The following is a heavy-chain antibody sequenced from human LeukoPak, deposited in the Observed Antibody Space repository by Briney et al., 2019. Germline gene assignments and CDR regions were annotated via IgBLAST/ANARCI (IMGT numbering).Heavy chain of an antibody. D-gene: IGHD4-17*01. CDR2: INPSGGST. CDR1: GYTFTSYY. Sequence: AASVTVSCKASGYTFTSYYMHWVRQAPGQGLEGMGIINPSGGSTSYAQKFQGRVTITRDTSTSTVYMELSSLGSEDTAVYYCARDYGDYVDWYFDLWGRGTLVTVSS. J-gene: IGHJ2*01. V-gene: IGHV1-46*01. CDR3: ARDYGDYVDWYFDL.